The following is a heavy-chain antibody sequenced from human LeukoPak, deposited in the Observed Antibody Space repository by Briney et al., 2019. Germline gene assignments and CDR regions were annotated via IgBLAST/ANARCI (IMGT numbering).Heavy chain of an antibody. CDR1: GFTFSSYA. CDR2: ISGSGDST. D-gene: IGHD4/OR15-4a*01. Sequence: PGGSLRLSCAASGFTFSSYAMSWVRQAPGKALEWVSSISGSGDSTYYADSVKGRFTISRDSSKNTLYLQMNSLRVEDTAIYYCAKYGAPGWSGYLDYWGQGTLVTVSS. V-gene: IGHV3-23*01. J-gene: IGHJ4*02. CDR3: AKYGAPGWSGYLDY.